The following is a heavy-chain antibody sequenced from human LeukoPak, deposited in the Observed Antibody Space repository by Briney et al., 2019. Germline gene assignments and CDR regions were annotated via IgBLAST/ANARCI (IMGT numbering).Heavy chain of an antibody. CDR1: GHTFTSYD. D-gene: IGHD1-1*01. V-gene: IGHV1-8*01. Sequence: ASVKVSCKASGHTFTSYDINWVRQATGQGLEWMGRMNPNSGNTGYAQKFQGRVTMTRNTSISTAYMELSSLRSEDTAVYYCARDLSLEYYMDVWGKGTTVTVSS. CDR2: MNPNSGNT. J-gene: IGHJ6*03. CDR3: ARDLSLEYYMDV.